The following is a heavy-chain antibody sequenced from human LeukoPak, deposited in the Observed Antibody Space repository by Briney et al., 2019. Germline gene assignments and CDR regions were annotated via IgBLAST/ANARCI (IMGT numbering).Heavy chain of an antibody. CDR2: IYYSGGT. Sequence: SETLSLTCTVSGGSMSPYHWGWIRQPPGKGLEWTGYIYYSGGTNYNPSLNSRVTISVDTSKNQFSLRLSSVTAADTAIYYCARAVSGRFDYCGQGTLVTVSS. D-gene: IGHD6-19*01. CDR1: GGSMSPYH. V-gene: IGHV4-59*08. J-gene: IGHJ4*02. CDR3: ARAVSGRFDY.